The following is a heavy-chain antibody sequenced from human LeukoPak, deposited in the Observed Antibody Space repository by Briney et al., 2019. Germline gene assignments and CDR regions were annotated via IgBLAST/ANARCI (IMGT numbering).Heavy chain of an antibody. D-gene: IGHD6-6*01. J-gene: IGHJ4*02. CDR3: ATDSSSREYYFDY. CDR1: GFTFSSYW. Sequence: QPGGSLRLSCAASGFTFSSYWMHWVRQAPGKGLVWVSRINSDGSSTSYADSVKGRFTISRDNAKNTLYLQMNSLRAEDTAVYYCATDSSSREYYFDYWGQGTLVTVSS. CDR2: INSDGSST. V-gene: IGHV3-74*01.